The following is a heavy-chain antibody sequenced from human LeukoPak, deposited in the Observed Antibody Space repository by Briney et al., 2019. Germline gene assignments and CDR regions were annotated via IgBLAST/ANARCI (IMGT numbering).Heavy chain of an antibody. D-gene: IGHD5-12*01. J-gene: IGHJ4*02. CDR1: GGSFSGYY. CDR2: INHSGST. Sequence: SETLSLTCAVYGGSFSGYYWSWIRQPPGKGLEWIGEINHSGSTNYNPSLKSRVTISVDTSKNQFSLKLSSVTAADTAVYYCARHRRMVGYIVATTLDYWGQGTLVTVSS. CDR3: ARHRRMVGYIVATTLDY. V-gene: IGHV4-34*01.